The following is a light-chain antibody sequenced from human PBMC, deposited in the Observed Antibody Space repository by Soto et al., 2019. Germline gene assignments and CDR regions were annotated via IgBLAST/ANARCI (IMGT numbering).Light chain of an antibody. Sequence: DIQMTQSPSTLSASVEDRVTITCRASQSISWYLAWYQQKPGKAPKLLIYDASRLKSGVPSRFSGSGSGTEVTLTISSLQPDDFATYYCQQYDSYSSWTFGQGTKVEVK. CDR3: QQYDSYSSWT. CDR1: QSISWY. CDR2: DAS. V-gene: IGKV1-5*01. J-gene: IGKJ1*01.